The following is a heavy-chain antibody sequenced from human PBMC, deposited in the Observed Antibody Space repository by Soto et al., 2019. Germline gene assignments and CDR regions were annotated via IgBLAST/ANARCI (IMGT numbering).Heavy chain of an antibody. D-gene: IGHD5-18*01. CDR3: ARAGGYSFGYHY. CDR1: GGSVSSGAYY. CDR2: IYYSGST. V-gene: IGHV4-31*03. J-gene: IGHJ4*02. Sequence: SETLSLTCTVSGGSVSSGAYYWSWIRQHPGKGLEWIGNIYYSGSTYYNPSLESRVTISVDTSSNQFSLKLSSVTAADTAVYYCARAGGYSFGYHYWGQGTLVTVSS.